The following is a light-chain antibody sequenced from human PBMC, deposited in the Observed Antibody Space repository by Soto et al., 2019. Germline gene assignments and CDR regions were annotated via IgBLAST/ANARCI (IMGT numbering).Light chain of an antibody. Sequence: EIVLTQSPGTLSLSPGERATLSCKASQSVTSRYLAWYQQKPGQAPRLLIYGASSRATGIPDRFSGSGSGTDFTLTISRLEPDDFAVYFCQQYNNSPEYTVGQGTKLEIK. J-gene: IGKJ2*01. CDR2: GAS. V-gene: IGKV3-20*01. CDR3: QQYNNSPEYT. CDR1: QSVTSRY.